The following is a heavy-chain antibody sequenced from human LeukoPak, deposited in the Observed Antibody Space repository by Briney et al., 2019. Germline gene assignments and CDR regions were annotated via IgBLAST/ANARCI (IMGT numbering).Heavy chain of an antibody. CDR2: INHSGST. CDR1: GGSFSGYY. V-gene: IGHV4-34*01. J-gene: IGHJ3*02. CDR3: AREDDYYDSSGYPVDPLLGAFDI. D-gene: IGHD3-22*01. Sequence: PSETLSLTCAVYGGSFSGYYWSWIRQPPGKGLEWIGEINHSGSTNYNPSLKSRVTISVDTSKNQFSLKLSSVTAADTAVYYCAREDDYYDSSGYPVDPLLGAFDIWGQGTMVTVSS.